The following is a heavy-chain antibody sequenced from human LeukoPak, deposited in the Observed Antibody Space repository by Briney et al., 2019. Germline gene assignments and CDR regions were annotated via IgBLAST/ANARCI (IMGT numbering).Heavy chain of an antibody. Sequence: GGSLRLSCAASGFTFSSYWMSWVRQAPGKGLEWVANIKQDGSEKYYVDSVKGRFTISRDNAKNSLYLQMNSLRAEDTAVYYCARDPTYDILTGYFDYWGQGTLVTVSS. D-gene: IGHD3-9*01. CDR2: IKQDGSEK. CDR3: ARDPTYDILTGYFDY. CDR1: GFTFSSYW. J-gene: IGHJ4*02. V-gene: IGHV3-7*01.